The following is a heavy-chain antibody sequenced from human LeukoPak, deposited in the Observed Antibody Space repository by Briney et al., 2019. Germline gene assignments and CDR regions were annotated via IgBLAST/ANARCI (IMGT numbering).Heavy chain of an antibody. D-gene: IGHD3-22*01. CDR1: GFTFSSYS. CDR2: IRYDGSNK. Sequence: GGSLRLSCAASGFTFSSYSMNWVRQAPGKGLEWVAFIRYDGSNKYYADSVKGRFTISRDNSKNTLYLQMNSLRAEDTAVYYCAKDYDSSGYTDYWGQGTLVTVSS. V-gene: IGHV3-30*02. J-gene: IGHJ4*02. CDR3: AKDYDSSGYTDY.